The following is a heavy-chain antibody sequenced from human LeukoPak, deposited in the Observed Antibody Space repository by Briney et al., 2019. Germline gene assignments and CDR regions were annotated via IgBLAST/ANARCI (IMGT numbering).Heavy chain of an antibody. CDR2: IYYSGST. D-gene: IGHD2-15*01. V-gene: IGHV4-39*01. Sequence: KTSETLSLTCTVSGGSISSSSYYWGWIRQPPGKGLEWIGSIYYSGSTYYNPSLKSRVTISVDTSKNQFSLQLTSVTAADTAVYYCARSVGGGWNWVVWGQGTLVTVSS. CDR1: GGSISSSSYY. CDR3: ARSVGGGWNWVV. J-gene: IGHJ4*02.